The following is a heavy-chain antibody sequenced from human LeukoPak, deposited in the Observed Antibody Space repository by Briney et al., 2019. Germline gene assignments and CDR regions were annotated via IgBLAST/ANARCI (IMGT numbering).Heavy chain of an antibody. CDR1: GFTFSNAW. V-gene: IGHV3-15*01. Sequence: KPGGSLRLSCAASGFTFSNAWMRWVRQAPGKGLVWVGRIKTKIDGETVDYAAPVRGRFTISRDDSKNMLYLEMNSLKTEDTAVYYCGSTRGNYGGQGILVTVSS. J-gene: IGHJ4*02. D-gene: IGHD5/OR15-5a*01. CDR2: IKTKIDGETV. CDR3: GSTRGNY.